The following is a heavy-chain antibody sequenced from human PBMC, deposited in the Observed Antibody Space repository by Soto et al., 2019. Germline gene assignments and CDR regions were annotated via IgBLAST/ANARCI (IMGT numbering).Heavy chain of an antibody. V-gene: IGHV4-31*03. CDR1: GGSISTVGHY. Sequence: SETLSLTCSVSGGSISTVGHYWTWIRQPPGKGLEWIGSIYHTGSTYYSKSLRSRLTMPVDTSKSQFSLRLSSVTAADTAVYYCARATGTLRSRNCDYWGQGSLVTVSS. D-gene: IGHD1-1*01. CDR3: ARATGTLRSRNCDY. CDR2: IYHTGST. J-gene: IGHJ4*02.